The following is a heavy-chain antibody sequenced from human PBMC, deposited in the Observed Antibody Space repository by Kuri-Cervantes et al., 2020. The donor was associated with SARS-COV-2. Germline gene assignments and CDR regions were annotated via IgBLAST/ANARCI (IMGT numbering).Heavy chain of an antibody. V-gene: IGHV1-18*04. Sequence: ASVKVSCKASGYTFTSYYMHWVRQAPGQGLEWMGWISAYNGNTNYAQKLQGRITMTIDTSTTTAYMELRNLGFDDTAVYYCATSQYSGSCYGALDIWGQGTMVTVSS. CDR3: ATSQYSGSCYGALDI. CDR2: ISAYNGNT. J-gene: IGHJ3*02. CDR1: GYTFTSYY. D-gene: IGHD1-26*01.